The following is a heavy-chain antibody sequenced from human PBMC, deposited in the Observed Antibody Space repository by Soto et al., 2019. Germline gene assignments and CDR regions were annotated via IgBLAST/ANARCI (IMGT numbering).Heavy chain of an antibody. D-gene: IGHD3-3*01. V-gene: IGHV3-23*01. J-gene: IGHJ6*02. CDR1: GFIFSRYA. CDR2: ISGSGGST. CDR3: AKPFGFMEWPVDYGLDA. Sequence: GGSLRLYCAASGFIFSRYALSWVRQAPGKGLEWVSAISGSGGSTYYADSVKGRFTISRDNYKNTLYLELNSLRAEDSAVCEWAKPFGFMEWPVDYGLDAWARETTVPVS.